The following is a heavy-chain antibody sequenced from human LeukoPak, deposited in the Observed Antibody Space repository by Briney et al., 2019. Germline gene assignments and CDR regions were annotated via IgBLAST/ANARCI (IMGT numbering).Heavy chain of an antibody. CDR2: IYTSGST. J-gene: IGHJ2*01. V-gene: IGHV4-61*02. CDR3: AGDPGPGYARGWYFDL. Sequence: SQTLSLTCTVSGGSISSGSYYWSWIRQPAGKGLEWIGRIYTSGSTNYNPSLKSRVTISVDTSKNQFSLKLSSVTAADTAVYYCAGDPGPGYARGWYFDLWGRGTLVTVSS. D-gene: IGHD5-18*01. CDR1: GGSISSGSYY.